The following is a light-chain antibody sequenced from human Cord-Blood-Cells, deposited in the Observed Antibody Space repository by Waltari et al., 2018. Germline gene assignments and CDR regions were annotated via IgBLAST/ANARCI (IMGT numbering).Light chain of an antibody. CDR3: SSYTSSSAYV. V-gene: IGLV2-14*01. CDR2: DVS. J-gene: IGLJ1*01. CDR1: SSDVGGYNY. Sequence: QSALTQPASVSGSPGQSITISCTGTSSDVGGYNYVLWYQQHPGKAPKLMIYDVSKQPSGVSNRFSGSKSGNTASLTISGLQAEDEADYYCSSYTSSSAYVFGTGTKVTVL.